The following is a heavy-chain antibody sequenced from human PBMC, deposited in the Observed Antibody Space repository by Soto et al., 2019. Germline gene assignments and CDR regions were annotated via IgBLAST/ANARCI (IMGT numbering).Heavy chain of an antibody. V-gene: IGHV3-23*01. J-gene: IGHJ4*02. CDR1: GFTFSSYA. D-gene: IGHD3-9*01. CDR3: AKAIRFLDMAFDN. Sequence: EVHLLESGGNLVQPGGSLRLSCAASGFTFSSYAMSWVRQAPGKGPEWVSSISGSGDVIHYADSVKGRFTISRDNSKNTLWLQMNSLRAEDTAVYYCAKAIRFLDMAFDNWGQGALVTVSS. CDR2: ISGSGDVI.